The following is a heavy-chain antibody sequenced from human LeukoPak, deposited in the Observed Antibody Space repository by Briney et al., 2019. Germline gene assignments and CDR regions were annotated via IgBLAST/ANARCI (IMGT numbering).Heavy chain of an antibody. Sequence: SVKVSCKASGGTFSSYAISWVRQAPGQGLEWMGGIIPIFGTANYAQKFQGRVTITADESTSTAYMELSSLRSEDTTVYYCARDPEAMTTVRYFDYWGQGTLVTVSS. CDR3: ARDPEAMTTVRYFDY. V-gene: IGHV1-69*13. D-gene: IGHD4-11*01. J-gene: IGHJ4*02. CDR1: GGTFSSYA. CDR2: IIPIFGTA.